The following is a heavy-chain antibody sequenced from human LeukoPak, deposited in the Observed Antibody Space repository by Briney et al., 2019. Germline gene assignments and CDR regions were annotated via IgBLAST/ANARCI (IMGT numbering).Heavy chain of an antibody. D-gene: IGHD6-13*01. Sequence: ASVKVSCKASGYTFTSYYMHWVRQAPGQGLEWMGIINPSGGSTSYAQKFQGRVTMTRDMSTSTVYMELSSLRSEDTAVYYCARSIGPIAEYYYYYVDVWGKGTTVTISS. CDR3: ARSIGPIAEYYYYYVDV. J-gene: IGHJ6*03. CDR1: GYTFTSYY. V-gene: IGHV1-46*01. CDR2: INPSGGST.